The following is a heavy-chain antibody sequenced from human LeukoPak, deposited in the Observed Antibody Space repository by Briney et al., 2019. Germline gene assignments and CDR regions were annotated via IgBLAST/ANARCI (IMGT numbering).Heavy chain of an antibody. Sequence: PGGSLRLSCAASGFTFSSYAMSWVRQAPGKGLEWVSAISGSGGSTYYADSVKGRFTISRDNSKNTLYLQMNSLKAEDTAVYYCAKDERDYGDLFDYWGQGTLVTVSS. CDR3: AKDERDYGDLFDY. CDR2: ISGSGGST. CDR1: GFTFSSYA. J-gene: IGHJ4*02. V-gene: IGHV3-23*01. D-gene: IGHD4-17*01.